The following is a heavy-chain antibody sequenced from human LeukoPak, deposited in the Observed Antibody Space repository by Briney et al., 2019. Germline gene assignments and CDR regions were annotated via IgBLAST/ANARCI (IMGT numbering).Heavy chain of an antibody. J-gene: IGHJ3*02. CDR2: ITLYNGNT. Sequence: ASVKVSCKASGYTFTCCSLHWLQQAPGQGLERMRWITLYNGNTNYAKKFQGRVTMTRDTSTSTVYMELSSLRSEDTAVYYCATHISTGQNAFDIWGQGTMVTVSS. CDR1: GYTFTCCS. D-gene: IGHD2/OR15-2a*01. V-gene: IGHV1-68*01. CDR3: ATHISTGQNAFDI.